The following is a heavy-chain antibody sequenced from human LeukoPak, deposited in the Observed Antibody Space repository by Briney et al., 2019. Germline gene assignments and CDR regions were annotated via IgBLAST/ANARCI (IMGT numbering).Heavy chain of an antibody. CDR1: GFTFKSHA. CDR2: ISWDGNIE. Sequence: GRSLRLSCSASGFTFKSHAMHWIRQAPGKGLEWVAFISWDGNIEHYADSVKGRFTISRDNPKNTLYLHLDNLRADDTAMYYCARNPERKYWFDPWGQGALVTVSS. J-gene: IGHJ5*02. CDR3: ARNPERKYWFDP. V-gene: IGHV3-30-3*01.